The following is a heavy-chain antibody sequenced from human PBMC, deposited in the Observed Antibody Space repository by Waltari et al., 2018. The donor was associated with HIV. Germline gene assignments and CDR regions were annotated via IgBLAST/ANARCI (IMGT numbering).Heavy chain of an antibody. CDR1: GGSISSSNW. CDR3: ARVVYSSSWSYYYYYYGMDV. D-gene: IGHD6-13*01. J-gene: IGHJ6*02. V-gene: IGHV4-4*02. Sequence: QVQLQESGPGLVKPSGTLSLTCAVSGGSISSSNWWSWVRQPPGKGLEWIGEIYHSGSTNYNPSLKSRVTISVDKSKNQFSLKLSSVTAADTAVYYCARVVYSSSWSYYYYYYGMDVWGQGTTVTVPS. CDR2: IYHSGST.